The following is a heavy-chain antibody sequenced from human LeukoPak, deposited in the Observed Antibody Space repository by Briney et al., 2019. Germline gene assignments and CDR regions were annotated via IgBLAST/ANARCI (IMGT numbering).Heavy chain of an antibody. CDR1: AYSFTNSW. CDR3: ARVKWLSSTSFDAFDI. CDR2: INPADSDT. D-gene: IGHD2/OR15-2a*01. J-gene: IGHJ3*02. Sequence: GESLKISCRGSAYSFTNSWIGWVRQMPGKGLEWMAIINPADSDTRYSPSFQGQVTISVDKSINTAYLQWSSLTAADTAVYYCARVKWLSSTSFDAFDIWGQGTMVTVSS. V-gene: IGHV5-51*01.